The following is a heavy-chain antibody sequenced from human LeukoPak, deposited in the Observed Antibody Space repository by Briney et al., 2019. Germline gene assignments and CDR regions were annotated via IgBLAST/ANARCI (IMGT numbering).Heavy chain of an antibody. CDR1: GFSFSSYA. D-gene: IGHD4-17*01. CDR3: ASATVTTGGWFDP. Sequence: GGSLRLSCAASGFSFSSYAMHWVRQAPGKGLEWAAVISYDGSNKYYADSVKGRFTISRDNSKNTLYLQMNSLRAEDTAVYYCASATVTTGGWFDPWGQGTLVTVSS. V-gene: IGHV3-30*04. CDR2: ISYDGSNK. J-gene: IGHJ5*02.